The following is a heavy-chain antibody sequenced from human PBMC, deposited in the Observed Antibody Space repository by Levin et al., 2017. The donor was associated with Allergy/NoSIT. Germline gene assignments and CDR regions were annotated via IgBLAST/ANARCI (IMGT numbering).Heavy chain of an antibody. Sequence: SETLSLTCTVSGGSISNYYWSWIRQPPGKGLEWIGYIYSSGSTNYNPSLKSRVAISVDTSKSQFSMKLTSVTAADTAVYYCARMGDTALVDPFDYWGQGTLVTVSS. V-gene: IGHV4-59*01. D-gene: IGHD5-18*01. J-gene: IGHJ4*02. CDR2: IYSSGST. CDR1: GGSISNYY. CDR3: ARMGDTALVDPFDY.